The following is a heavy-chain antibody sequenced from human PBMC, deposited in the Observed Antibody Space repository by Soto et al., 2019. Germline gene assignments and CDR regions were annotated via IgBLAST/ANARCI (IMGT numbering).Heavy chain of an antibody. V-gene: IGHV4-34*01. CDR3: AGAVVTAIPASFDY. CDR1: GGSFSGYY. Sequence: SETLSLTCAVYGGSFSGYYWSWIRQPPGKGLEWIGEINHSGSTNYNPSLKSRVTISVDTSKNQFSLKLSSVTAADTAVYYCAGAVVTAIPASFDYWGQGTLVTVSS. CDR2: INHSGST. J-gene: IGHJ4*02. D-gene: IGHD2-21*02.